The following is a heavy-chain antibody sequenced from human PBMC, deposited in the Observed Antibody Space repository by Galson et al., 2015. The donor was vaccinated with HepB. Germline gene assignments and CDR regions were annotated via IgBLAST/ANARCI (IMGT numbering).Heavy chain of an antibody. CDR2: VTSSGSNT. CDR3: ATYSLGFSAY. D-gene: IGHD3-3*01. J-gene: IGHJ4*02. CDR1: GFTFRSNG. Sequence: SLRLSCAASGFTFRSNGMNWVRQAPGKGLEWVSLVTSSGSNTYYADSVKGRFTISRDNSKNTVYLQMNSLRAEDTAIYYCATYSLGFSAYWGRGTPVTVSS. V-gene: IGHV3-23*05.